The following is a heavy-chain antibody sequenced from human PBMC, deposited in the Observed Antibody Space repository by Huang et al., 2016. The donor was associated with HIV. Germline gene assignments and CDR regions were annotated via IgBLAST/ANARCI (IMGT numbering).Heavy chain of an antibody. CDR2: NNQSGRT. CDR1: GESLSDFF. V-gene: IGHV4-34*02. J-gene: IGHJ4*02. CDR3: ARGRGSSWSLFDT. Sequence: QVQLEQWGARLLKPSETLSLTCAVYGESLSDFFWSWIRQPPGKGLEWIGENNQSGRTNYNPSLKSRVTIAVDTSKKQFSLKLKSVTAADTSMYYCARGRGSSWSLFDTWGQGSLVTVFS. D-gene: IGHD6-13*01.